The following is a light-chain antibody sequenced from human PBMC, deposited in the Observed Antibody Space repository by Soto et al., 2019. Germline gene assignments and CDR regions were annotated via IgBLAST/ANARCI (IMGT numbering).Light chain of an antibody. J-gene: IGLJ1*01. V-gene: IGLV1-47*01. CDR1: TANIGSNY. CDR2: THN. Sequence: QSVLTQPPSASGTPGQRVTISCSGSTANIGSNYVYWYQQLPGTAPKLLISTHNERPSGVPDRFSASKSGTSASLAISGLRFADEAAYYCASWDDSLSAAVFGTGTKLTVL. CDR3: ASWDDSLSAAV.